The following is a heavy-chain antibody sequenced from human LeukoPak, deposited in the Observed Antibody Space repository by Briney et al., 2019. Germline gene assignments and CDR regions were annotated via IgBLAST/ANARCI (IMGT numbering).Heavy chain of an antibody. Sequence: SETLSLTCTVSSGSISSVGYYWSWVRQHPGKGLEWVGYIYYSGSTYYNPSLRSRVTISVDTSKNQFSLKLSSVTAADTAVYYCARAGDYPPDDAFDIWGQGTMVTVSS. CDR3: ARAGDYPPDDAFDI. CDR2: IYYSGST. V-gene: IGHV4-31*03. J-gene: IGHJ3*02. D-gene: IGHD4-17*01. CDR1: SGSISSVGYY.